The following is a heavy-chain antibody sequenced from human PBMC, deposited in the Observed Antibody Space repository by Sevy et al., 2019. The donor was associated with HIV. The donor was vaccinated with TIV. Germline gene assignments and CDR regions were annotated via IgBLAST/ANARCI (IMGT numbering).Heavy chain of an antibody. CDR1: GFTFSSYD. D-gene: IGHD2-2*01. V-gene: IGHV3-33*01. CDR3: ARDGTRYCSSTSCPGDYYYGMDV. Sequence: GGSLRLSCAASGFTFSSYDMHWVRQAPGKGLEWVAVIWYDGSNKYYADSVKGRFTISRDNSKNTLYLQMNSLRAEDTAVYYCARDGTRYCSSTSCPGDYYYGMDVWGQGTTVTVSS. J-gene: IGHJ6*02. CDR2: IWYDGSNK.